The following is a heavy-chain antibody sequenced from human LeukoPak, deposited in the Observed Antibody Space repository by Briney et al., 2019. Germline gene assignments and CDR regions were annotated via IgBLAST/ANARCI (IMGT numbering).Heavy chain of an antibody. D-gene: IGHD2-15*01. CDR1: GGSSSGYY. CDR2: INHSGST. V-gene: IGHV4-34*01. CDR3: ARALRGYCSGGSCSYYYGMDV. Sequence: SETLPLTCAVYGGSSSGYYWSWIRQPPGKGLEWIGEINHSGSTNYNPSLKSRVTISVDTSKNQFSLKLSSVTAADTAVYYCARALRGYCSGGSCSYYYGMDVWGQGTTVTVSS. J-gene: IGHJ6*02.